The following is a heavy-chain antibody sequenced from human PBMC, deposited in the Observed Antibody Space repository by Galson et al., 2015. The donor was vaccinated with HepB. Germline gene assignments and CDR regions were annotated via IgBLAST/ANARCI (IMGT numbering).Heavy chain of an antibody. CDR1: GFTFRSYG. Sequence: SLRLSCAVSGFTFRSYGMHWVRQAPGKGLEWVAVISYDGSNKYYADSVKGRFTISRDNSKNTLYLQMNSLRAEDTAVYFCAKAITNYNYYYFSMDVWGQGTTVTVSS. J-gene: IGHJ6*02. V-gene: IGHV3-30*18. CDR3: AKAITNYNYYYFSMDV. D-gene: IGHD4/OR15-4a*01. CDR2: ISYDGSNK.